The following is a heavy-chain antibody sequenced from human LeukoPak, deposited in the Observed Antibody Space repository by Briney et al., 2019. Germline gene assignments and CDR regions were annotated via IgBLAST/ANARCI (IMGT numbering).Heavy chain of an antibody. J-gene: IGHJ4*02. Sequence: GASVKVSCKASGYTFTSYGISWVRQAPGQGLEWMGWISAYNGNTNYAQKLQGRVTMTTDTSTSTAYMELRSLRSDDTAVYYCARDYPLYYDFWSGSDYWGQGTLVTVSS. V-gene: IGHV1-18*01. CDR3: ARDYPLYYDFWSGSDY. CDR2: ISAYNGNT. D-gene: IGHD3-3*01. CDR1: GYTFTSYG.